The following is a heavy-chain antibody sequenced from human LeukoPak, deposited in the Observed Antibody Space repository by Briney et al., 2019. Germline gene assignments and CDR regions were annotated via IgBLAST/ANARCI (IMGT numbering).Heavy chain of an antibody. D-gene: IGHD5-12*01. CDR1: GGTFGSYS. Sequence: ASVKVSCKASGGTFGSYSITWVRQAPGQGPEWMGWINPNSGGTNYAQYFKGRVTMTRDTSISTAYMELNSLTSDDTAVYYCARDLPKTGYVGAFDICGQGTVVTVSS. J-gene: IGHJ3*02. CDR2: INPNSGGT. CDR3: ARDLPKTGYVGAFDI. V-gene: IGHV1-2*02.